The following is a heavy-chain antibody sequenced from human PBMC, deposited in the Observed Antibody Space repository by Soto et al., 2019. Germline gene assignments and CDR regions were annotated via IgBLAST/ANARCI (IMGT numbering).Heavy chain of an antibody. CDR1: GGSISSGDYY. D-gene: IGHD3-10*01. J-gene: IGHJ4*02. Sequence: SETLSLTCTVSGGSISSGDYYWSWIRQPPGKGLEWIGYIYYSGSTYYNPSLKSRVTISVDTSKNQFSLKLSSVTAADTAVYYCARAGVGSGNYYPALGYWGQGTLVTVSS. V-gene: IGHV4-30-4*01. CDR2: IYYSGST. CDR3: ARAGVGSGNYYPALGY.